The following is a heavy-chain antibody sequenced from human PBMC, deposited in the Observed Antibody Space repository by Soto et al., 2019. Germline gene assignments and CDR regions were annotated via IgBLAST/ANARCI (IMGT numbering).Heavy chain of an antibody. D-gene: IGHD4-17*01. J-gene: IGHJ6*03. V-gene: IGHV3-23*01. CDR3: AKSSGDYRDYYYYYMDV. CDR1: GFIFSNYA. CDR2: VSGSGDST. Sequence: EVQLLESGGGLVQPGGSLRLSCAASGFIFSNYAMTWVRQAPGKGLEWVSTVSGSGDSTYSADSVKGRFTFSRDNSKNTLDVQMNSLRAEDTAVYYCAKSSGDYRDYYYYYMDVWGKGTTVTVSS.